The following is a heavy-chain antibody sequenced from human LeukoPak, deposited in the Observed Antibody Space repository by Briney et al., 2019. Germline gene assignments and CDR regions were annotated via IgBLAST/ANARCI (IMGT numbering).Heavy chain of an antibody. CDR3: ARLFLNYYGSGRYYNPYYYYYYMDV. J-gene: IGHJ6*03. D-gene: IGHD3-10*01. CDR1: GVSISLSYYY. CDR2: VYYSRTT. Sequence: SETLSLTCSVSGVSISLSYYYWRWLRQPPGKALERIGSVYYSRTTSYNPSLKSRTTISSDTSTNQYVLKLSSVTAADKYLYYCARLFLNYYGSGRYYNPYYYYYYMDVWGKGTTVTISS. V-gene: IGHV4-39*06.